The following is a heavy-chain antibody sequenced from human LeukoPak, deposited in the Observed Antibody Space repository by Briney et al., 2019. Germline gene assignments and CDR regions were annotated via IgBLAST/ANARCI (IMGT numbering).Heavy chain of an antibody. Sequence: SAETLSLTCTVSGGSISSGGYYWSWIRHHPRKCLECIGYIYYSGSTYYNPSLKSRVTISVDTSKNQFSLKLSSVTAADTAVYYCAREQYGSGSYGFGYWGQGTLSPSPQ. D-gene: IGHD3-10*01. J-gene: IGHJ4*02. CDR3: AREQYGSGSYGFGY. V-gene: IGHV4-31*03. CDR2: IYYSGST. CDR1: GGSISSGGYY.